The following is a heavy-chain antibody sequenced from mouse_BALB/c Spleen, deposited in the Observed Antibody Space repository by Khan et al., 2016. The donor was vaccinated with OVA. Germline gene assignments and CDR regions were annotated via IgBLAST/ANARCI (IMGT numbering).Heavy chain of an antibody. J-gene: IGHJ3*01. V-gene: IGHV3-2*02. CDR3: ERIYYGYDAY. D-gene: IGHD2-2*01. Sequence: VQLKESGPGLVKPSQSLSLTCTVTGYSITSDYAWNWLRQFPGNKLEWMGYISYSGSTSYNPSLKSRISIPRDTSKNQFFLQLTSVTTEDTATYYCERIYYGYDAYWGQGTLVTVSA. CDR1: GYSITSDYA. CDR2: ISYSGST.